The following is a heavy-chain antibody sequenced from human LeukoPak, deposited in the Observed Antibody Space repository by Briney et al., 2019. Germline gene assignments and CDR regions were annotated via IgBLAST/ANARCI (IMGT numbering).Heavy chain of an antibody. Sequence: NPSETLSLTCTVSGGSISSYYWSWIRQPPGKGLEWIGYIYYSGSTDYNPSLKSRVTISVDTSKNQFSLKLSSVTAADTAVYYCARGGWLQLWEFDYWGQGTLVTVSS. J-gene: IGHJ4*02. D-gene: IGHD5-24*01. CDR3: ARGGWLQLWEFDY. V-gene: IGHV4-59*01. CDR1: GGSISSYY. CDR2: IYYSGST.